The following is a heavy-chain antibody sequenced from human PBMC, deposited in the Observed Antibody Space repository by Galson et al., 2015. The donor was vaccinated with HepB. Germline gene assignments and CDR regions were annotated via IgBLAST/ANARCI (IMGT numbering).Heavy chain of an antibody. Sequence: SLRLSCAASGFTFSSYGMHWVRQAPGKGLEWVGVIWYDGSNKYYADSVKGRFTISRDNSKNTLYLQMGSLRAEDTAVYYCARDHIAARPGWSDPWGQGTLVTVSA. CDR2: IWYDGSNK. D-gene: IGHD6-6*01. V-gene: IGHV3-33*01. J-gene: IGHJ5*02. CDR1: GFTFSSYG. CDR3: ARDHIAARPGWSDP.